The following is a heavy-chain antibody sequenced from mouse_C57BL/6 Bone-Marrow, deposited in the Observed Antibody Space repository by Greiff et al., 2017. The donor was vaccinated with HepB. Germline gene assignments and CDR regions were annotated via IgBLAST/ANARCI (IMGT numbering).Heavy chain of an antibody. J-gene: IGHJ3*01. Sequence: QVHVKQSGAELAKPGASVKLSCKASGYTFTSYWMHWVNQRPGQGLEWIGYINPSSGYTKYNQKFKDKATLTADKSSSTAYMQLKRLTSEDSAVYYCARGDYDGAYWGQGTLVTVSA. CDR3: ARGDYDGAY. CDR1: GYTFTSYW. V-gene: IGHV1-7*01. D-gene: IGHD2-4*01. CDR2: INPSSGYT.